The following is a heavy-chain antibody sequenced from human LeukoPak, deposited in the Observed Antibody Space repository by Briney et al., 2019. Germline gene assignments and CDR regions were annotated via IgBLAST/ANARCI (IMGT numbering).Heavy chain of an antibody. D-gene: IGHD3-10*01. Sequence: GGSPRLSCAASGFTFSSYWMSWVRQAPGKGLEWVANIKQDGSEKYYVDSVKGRFTISRDNAKNSLYLQMNSLRAEDTAVYYCAKYHYGSGTSLGYWGQGTQVTVSS. CDR1: GFTFSSYW. J-gene: IGHJ4*02. CDR3: AKYHYGSGTSLGY. CDR2: IKQDGSEK. V-gene: IGHV3-7*01.